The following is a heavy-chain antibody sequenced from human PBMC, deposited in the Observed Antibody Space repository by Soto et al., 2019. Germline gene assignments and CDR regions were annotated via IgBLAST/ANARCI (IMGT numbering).Heavy chain of an antibody. J-gene: IGHJ3*02. Sequence: GESLKISCNTSGYSFISDWVAWVRQKPGKGLEWMGTFYPGDSTSTYSPSFQGQVTISVDKSISTAYLHLSSLKASDTAMYYCARIIGYCRNNDCSWTFDSWGQGTTVTVSS. V-gene: IGHV5-51*01. CDR1: GYSFISDW. D-gene: IGHD2-2*03. CDR3: ARIIGYCRNNDCSWTFDS. CDR2: FYPGDSTS.